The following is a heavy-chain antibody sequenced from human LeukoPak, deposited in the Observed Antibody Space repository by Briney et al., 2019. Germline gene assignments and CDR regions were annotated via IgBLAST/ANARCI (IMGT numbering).Heavy chain of an antibody. CDR3: ARAETPGIAAAGTDY. Sequence: RSSVKVSCKASGGTFSSYAISWVRQAPGQGLEWIGRIIPILGIANYAQKFQGRVTITADKSTSTAYMELSSLRSEDTAVYYCARAETPGIAAAGTDYWGQGTLVTVSS. CDR2: IIPILGIA. J-gene: IGHJ4*02. CDR1: GGTFSSYA. D-gene: IGHD6-13*01. V-gene: IGHV1-69*04.